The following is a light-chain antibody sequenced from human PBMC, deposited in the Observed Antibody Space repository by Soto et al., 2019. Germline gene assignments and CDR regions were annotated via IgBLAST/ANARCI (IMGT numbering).Light chain of an antibody. CDR2: LGS. CDR3: MQALQTPYT. Sequence: DIVMTQSPLSLPVTPGEPASISCRSSQSLLHSNGYNYLDWYLQKPGQSPQLLIYLGSNRASGVPNRLSGSGSGTDFTLKVSRVEAEDVGVYYCMQALQTPYTFGRGPKTEI. J-gene: IGKJ2*01. CDR1: QSLLHSNGYNY. V-gene: IGKV2-28*01.